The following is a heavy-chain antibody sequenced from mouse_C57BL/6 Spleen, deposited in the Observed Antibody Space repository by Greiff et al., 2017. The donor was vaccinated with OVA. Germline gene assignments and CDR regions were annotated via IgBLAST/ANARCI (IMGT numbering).Heavy chain of an antibody. V-gene: IGHV5-17*01. D-gene: IGHD1-1*01. J-gene: IGHJ2*01. CDR3: ARDAYYYGSSYYFDY. CDR1: GFTFSDYG. Sequence: EVMMVEYGGGLVKPGGSLKLSCAASGFTFSDYGMHWVRQAPEKGLEWVAYISSGSSTIYYADTVKGRFTISRDNAKNTLFLQMTSLRSEDTAMYYCARDAYYYGSSYYFDYWGQGTTLTVSS. CDR2: ISSGSSTI.